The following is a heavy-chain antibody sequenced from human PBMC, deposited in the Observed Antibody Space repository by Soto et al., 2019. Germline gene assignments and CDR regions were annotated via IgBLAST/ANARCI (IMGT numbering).Heavy chain of an antibody. Sequence: EVQLVESGGGLVQPGGSLRLSCAASGFTFSSYDMHWVRQVTGKGLAWVSAIGAAGDTYYPDSVKGRFTISRENAKNSLYLQMNSLRAEDTAVYFCASGGWGSSWYEGGSRIDYWGQGTLVTVSS. CDR3: ASGGWGSSWYEGGSRIDY. CDR1: GFTFSSYD. CDR2: IGAAGDT. V-gene: IGHV3-13*01. D-gene: IGHD6-13*01. J-gene: IGHJ4*02.